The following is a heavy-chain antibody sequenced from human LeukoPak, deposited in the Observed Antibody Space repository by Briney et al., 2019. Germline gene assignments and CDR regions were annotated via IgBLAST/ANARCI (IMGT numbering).Heavy chain of an antibody. V-gene: IGHV1-8*01. J-gene: IGHJ4*02. D-gene: IGHD4/OR15-4a*01. Sequence: GASVKVSCKASGYTFTSYDINWVRQAAGQGLEWMGFVTPNSGSTGYAQKLQGRVTMTTNNSIGAAYMELSSLRSEDTAVYYCARFRYDYGDGPDYWGQGTLVTVSS. CDR3: ARFRYDYGDGPDY. CDR1: GYTFTSYD. CDR2: VTPNSGST.